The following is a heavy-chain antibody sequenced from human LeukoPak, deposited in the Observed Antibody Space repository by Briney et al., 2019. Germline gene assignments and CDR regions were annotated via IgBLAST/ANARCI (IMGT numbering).Heavy chain of an antibody. D-gene: IGHD6-13*01. CDR2: IYTSGST. CDR3: ARERHARPIAAAGYFDL. CDR1: GGSISSYY. Sequence: SETLSLTCTVSGGSISSYYWSWIRQPAGKGLEWIGRIYTSGSTNYNPSLKSRVTMSVDTSKNQFSLKLSSVTAADTAVYYCARERHARPIAAAGYFDLWGRGTLVTVSS. J-gene: IGHJ2*01. V-gene: IGHV4-4*07.